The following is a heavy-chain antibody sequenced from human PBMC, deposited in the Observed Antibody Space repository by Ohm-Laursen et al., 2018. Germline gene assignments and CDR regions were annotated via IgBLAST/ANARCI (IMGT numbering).Heavy chain of an antibody. CDR3: ARDQYSSGWVEYFQY. CDR2: ISPSGGST. Sequence: ASVKVSCKASGYTFTSYDINWVRQAPGQGFEWMGGISPSGGSTSYAQKFQGRVTMTRDTSTSTLYMELTNLRSEDTAVYYCARDQYSSGWVEYFQYWGQGTLVTVSS. D-gene: IGHD6-19*01. CDR1: GYTFTSYD. J-gene: IGHJ1*01. V-gene: IGHV1-46*01.